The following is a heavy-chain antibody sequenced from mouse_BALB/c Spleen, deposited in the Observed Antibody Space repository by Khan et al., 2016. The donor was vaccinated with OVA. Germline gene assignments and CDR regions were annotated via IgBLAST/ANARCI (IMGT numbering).Heavy chain of an antibody. V-gene: IGHV14-3*02. J-gene: IGHJ2*01. Sequence: EVKLVESGAELVKPGASVKLSCTASGFNIKDTYMHWVKQRPEQGLEWIGRIDPANGNTKYDPKFQGKATITADTSSNTAYLQLSSLTSGDTAVYYCARRNAWGQGTTLTVAS. CDR3: ARRNA. CDR1: GFNIKDTY. CDR2: IDPANGNT.